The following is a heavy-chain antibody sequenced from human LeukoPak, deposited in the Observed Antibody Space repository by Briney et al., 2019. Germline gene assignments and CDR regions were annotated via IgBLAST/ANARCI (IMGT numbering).Heavy chain of an antibody. CDR2: INHGGFT. J-gene: IGHJ4*02. CDR3: ARLRTLSFTIPAD. CDR1: GGSLSGYY. D-gene: IGHD3-3*01. Sequence: SETLSLTCAVYGGSLSGYYWSWIRQPPGMGLEWIGEINHGGFTTYNPSLKSRVTISVDTSKNQFSLKLTSLTAADTAVYYCARLRTLSFTIPADWGQGTLVTVSS. V-gene: IGHV4-34*01.